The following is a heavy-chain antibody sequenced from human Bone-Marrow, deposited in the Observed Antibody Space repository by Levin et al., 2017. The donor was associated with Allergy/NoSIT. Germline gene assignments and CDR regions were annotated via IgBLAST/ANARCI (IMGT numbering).Heavy chain of an antibody. CDR1: GFTFSNHG. CDR2: MWYEGSNE. CDR3: ASDASSGRGGDY. J-gene: IGHJ4*02. Sequence: LGESLKISCTASGFTFSNHGFHWVRQAPGKGLEWVASMWYEGSNEYYADPVRGRFTLPRDNSKNTLYLQMNSLRIEDTAVFYCASDASSGRGGDYWGQGTLVTVSS. V-gene: IGHV3-33*01. D-gene: IGHD3-22*01.